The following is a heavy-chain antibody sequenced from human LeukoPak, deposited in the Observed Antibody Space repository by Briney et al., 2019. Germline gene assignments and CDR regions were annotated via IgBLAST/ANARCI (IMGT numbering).Heavy chain of an antibody. V-gene: IGHV3-30-3*01. CDR2: ISYDGTIK. CDR3: ARRDFYGGNSLDAFDI. J-gene: IGHJ3*02. D-gene: IGHD4-23*01. CDR1: GFTFSIYA. Sequence: GGSLRLSCAASGFTFSIYAMHWVRQAPGKELEWVAIISYDGTIKDYADSVKGRFTISRDNSKNTLYLQMNSLRAEDTAVYYCARRDFYGGNSLDAFDIWGQGTMVTVSS.